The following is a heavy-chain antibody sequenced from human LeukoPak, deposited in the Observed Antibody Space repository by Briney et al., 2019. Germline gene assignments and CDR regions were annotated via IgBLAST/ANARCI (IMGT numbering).Heavy chain of an antibody. Sequence: GRFTISRDDSKSIAYLQMNSLKTEDTAVYYCTRVDLRSLEWLAFDYWGQGTLVTVSS. J-gene: IGHJ4*02. D-gene: IGHD3-3*01. V-gene: IGHV3-49*02. CDR3: TRVDLRSLEWLAFDY.